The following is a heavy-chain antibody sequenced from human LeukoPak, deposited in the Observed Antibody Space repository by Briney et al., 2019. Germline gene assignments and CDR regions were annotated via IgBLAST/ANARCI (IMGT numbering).Heavy chain of an antibody. CDR3: ARDITIAAAGTPYFDY. D-gene: IGHD6-13*01. CDR2: ISSSSSYI. J-gene: IGHJ4*02. CDR1: GFTFSSYS. V-gene: IGHV3-21*01. Sequence: GGSLRLSCAASGFTFSSYSMNWGRQAPGKGLEWVLSISSSSSYIYYADSVKGRFTISRDNAKNSLYLQMNSLRAEDTAVYYCARDITIAAAGTPYFDYWGQGTLVTVSS.